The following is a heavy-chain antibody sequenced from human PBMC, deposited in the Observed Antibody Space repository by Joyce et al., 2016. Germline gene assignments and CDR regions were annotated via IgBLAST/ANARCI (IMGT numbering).Heavy chain of an antibody. D-gene: IGHD2-2*01. V-gene: IGHV4-59*01. Sequence: QVQLQESGPGLVKTSETLSLTCTVSGGSMTGYYWSWIRQPPGKGLEWIGYSYWSGSTNYNPSLKSRVTISADTSKNQFSLKLSSVTAADSAVYYCAKDAVRSGLEDYWGQGTLVTVSS. CDR2: SYWSGST. J-gene: IGHJ4*02. CDR3: AKDAVRSGLEDY. CDR1: GGSMTGYY.